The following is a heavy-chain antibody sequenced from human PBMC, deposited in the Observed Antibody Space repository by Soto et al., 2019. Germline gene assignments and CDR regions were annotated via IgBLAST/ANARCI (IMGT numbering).Heavy chain of an antibody. CDR3: AEYTGGSGRX. V-gene: IGHV4-61*08. D-gene: IGHD6-19*01. Sequence: SETLSLPCTVSRGVVKCVDYYWSWNRKSPGKGLERMGVISYTGSTSYNPSLKSRVTISVDTSKNQFSLQLTSVTAAETAVYYCAEYTGGSGRXGGQAKLVTVSX. J-gene: IGHJ4*02. CDR2: ISYTGST. CDR1: RGVVKCVDYY.